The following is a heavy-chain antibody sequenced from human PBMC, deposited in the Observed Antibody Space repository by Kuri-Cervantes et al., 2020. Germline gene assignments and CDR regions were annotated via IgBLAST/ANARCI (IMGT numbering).Heavy chain of an antibody. Sequence: ASVKVSCKTSGFAFSNYPVAWVRQAPGQGLEWMGWISAYNGDTNYAQKLQGRVTMTTDTSTSTAYMELRSLRSDDTAVYYCARAPPALNYYYYYMDVWGKGTTVTVSS. CDR1: GFAFSNYP. CDR2: ISAYNGDT. V-gene: IGHV1-18*01. CDR3: ARAPPALNYYYYYMDV. J-gene: IGHJ6*03.